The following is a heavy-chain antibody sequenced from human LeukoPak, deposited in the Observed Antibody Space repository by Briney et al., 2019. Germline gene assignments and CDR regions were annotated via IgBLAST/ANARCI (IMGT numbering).Heavy chain of an antibody. CDR3: AQFDSGGCYSTY. CDR2: RYHRGST. Sequence: SETLSLTCTISGYSISSGYYWGWIRQPPGKGLEWIGSRYHRGSTYYNPSLKSRVTISVDTSKNQFSLNLTSVTAADTAVYYCAQFDSGGCYSTYWGQGTLVTVSS. J-gene: IGHJ4*02. CDR1: GYSISSGYY. V-gene: IGHV4-38-2*02. D-gene: IGHD3-22*01.